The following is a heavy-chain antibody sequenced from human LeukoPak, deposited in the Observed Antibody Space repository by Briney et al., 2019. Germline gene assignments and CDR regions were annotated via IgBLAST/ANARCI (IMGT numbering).Heavy chain of an antibody. V-gene: IGHV3-21*01. Sequence: PGGSLRLSCAASGFTFSSYSMNWVRQAPGKGLEWVSSISSSSSYIYYADSVKGRFTITRDNAKNSLYLQMNSLRAEDTALYYCARASLGYCSGGSCYSGVGFFDYWGQGTLVTVSS. CDR2: ISSSSSYI. D-gene: IGHD2-15*01. J-gene: IGHJ4*02. CDR3: ARASLGYCSGGSCYSGVGFFDY. CDR1: GFTFSSYS.